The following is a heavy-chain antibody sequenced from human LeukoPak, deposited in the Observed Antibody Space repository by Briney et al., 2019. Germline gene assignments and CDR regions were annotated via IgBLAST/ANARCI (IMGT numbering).Heavy chain of an antibody. D-gene: IGHD2-2*01. CDR1: GFTFSSYA. Sequence: GGSLRLSCAASGFTFSSYAMHWVRQAPGKGLEWVAVISYDGSNKYYADSVKGRFTISRDNSKNTLYLQMNSLRAEDTAVYYCAKASVVPAAKGAFDYWGQGTLVTVSS. CDR3: AKASVVPAAKGAFDY. V-gene: IGHV3-30-3*01. J-gene: IGHJ4*02. CDR2: ISYDGSNK.